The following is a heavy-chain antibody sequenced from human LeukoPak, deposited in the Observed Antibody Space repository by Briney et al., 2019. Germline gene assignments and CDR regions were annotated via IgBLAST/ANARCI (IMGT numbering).Heavy chain of an antibody. CDR3: ARDLPGDGYYYYYYMDV. D-gene: IGHD2-21*01. Sequence: GGSLRLSCAASGFTFSNAWMNWVRQAPGKGLEWVSYISSSGSTIYYADSVKGRFTISRDNAKNSLYLQMNSLRAEDTAVYYCARDLPGDGYYYYYYMDVWGKGTTVTISS. CDR1: GFTFSNAW. CDR2: ISSSGSTI. J-gene: IGHJ6*03. V-gene: IGHV3-11*01.